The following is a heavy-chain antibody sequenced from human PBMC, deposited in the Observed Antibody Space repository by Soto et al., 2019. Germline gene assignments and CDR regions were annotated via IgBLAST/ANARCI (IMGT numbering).Heavy chain of an antibody. D-gene: IGHD6-6*01. Sequence: GESLKISCQGSGYSFTNYWIGWVRQMPGKGLEWMGIIYPGDSDTRYSPSFQGQVTISADKSISTAYLQWGSLKASDTAMYYCARAGIAARARSFEYWGQGTLVTVSS. J-gene: IGHJ4*02. V-gene: IGHV5-51*01. CDR1: GYSFTNYW. CDR2: IYPGDSDT. CDR3: ARAGIAARARSFEY.